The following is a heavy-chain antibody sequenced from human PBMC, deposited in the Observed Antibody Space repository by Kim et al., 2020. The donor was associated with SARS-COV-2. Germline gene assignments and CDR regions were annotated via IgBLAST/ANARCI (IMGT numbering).Heavy chain of an antibody. J-gene: IGHJ4*02. Sequence: GGSLRLSCAASGFIFSDYYMSWFRQAPGKGLEWVSYISSSSSYINYADSVKGRFTISRDNAKNSLYLQMNSLRAEDTALYYCARIWRDHGVVGATDYWGQGTLVTVSS. D-gene: IGHD1-26*01. CDR2: ISSSSSYI. V-gene: IGHV3-11*03. CDR3: ARIWRDHGVVGATDY. CDR1: GFIFSDYY.